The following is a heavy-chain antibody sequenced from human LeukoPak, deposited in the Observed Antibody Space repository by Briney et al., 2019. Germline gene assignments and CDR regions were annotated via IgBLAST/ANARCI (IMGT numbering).Heavy chain of an antibody. CDR2: IYTSGST. CDR3: ARSYSSGWTPSRD. V-gene: IGHV4-4*07. Sequence: SETLSLTFTVSGGSISSYYWSWIRQPAGKGLEWIGRIYTSGSTNYNPSLKSRVTISLDSSKNQFSLQLSSVTAADTAVYFCARSYSSGWTPSRDWGQGTLVTVSS. CDR1: GGSISSYY. D-gene: IGHD6-19*01. J-gene: IGHJ4*02.